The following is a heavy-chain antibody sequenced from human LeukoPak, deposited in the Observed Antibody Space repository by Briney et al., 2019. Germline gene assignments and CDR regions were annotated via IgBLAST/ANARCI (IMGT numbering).Heavy chain of an antibody. CDR2: ISAYNGNT. Sequence: ASVTVSCKPCGYTFNSYGISWVRQAPGQGLAGMGWISAYNGNTSYAQKLQGRGTMTTDTSTSTAYMELRSLRSDDTAVYYCARARLYCSGGSCFPFDYWGQGTLVTVSS. V-gene: IGHV1-18*04. CDR1: GYTFNSYG. CDR3: ARARLYCSGGSCFPFDY. D-gene: IGHD2-15*01. J-gene: IGHJ4*02.